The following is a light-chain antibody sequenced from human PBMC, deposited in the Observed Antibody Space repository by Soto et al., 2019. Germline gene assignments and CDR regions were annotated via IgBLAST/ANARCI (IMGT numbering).Light chain of an antibody. CDR3: QPLNSYPIT. CDR2: KAS. J-gene: IGKJ5*01. CDR1: QTISSW. Sequence: EIQMTQSPSTLSGSVGDRFTITCLASQTISSWLAWYQQKPGKAPKLLIYKASTLKSGVTSRFSGSGSGTEFTLTISSLQPDDFATYYCQPLNSYPITFGPGTRLEIK. V-gene: IGKV1-5*03.